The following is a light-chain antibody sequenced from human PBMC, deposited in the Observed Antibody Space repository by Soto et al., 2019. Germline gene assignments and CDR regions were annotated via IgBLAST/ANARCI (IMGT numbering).Light chain of an antibody. CDR2: EVT. Sequence: QSARPQPPSASGFPGRSVTIPSPGPTSDVGGYGYVSWYQQHPGKAPKLMIFEVTKRASGVPNRFSGSKSGNTASLTVSGLQAEDEADYYCSSYAGINTDVVFGGGTKVTVL. CDR3: SSYAGINTDVV. V-gene: IGLV2-8*01. CDR1: TSDVGGYGY. J-gene: IGLJ2*01.